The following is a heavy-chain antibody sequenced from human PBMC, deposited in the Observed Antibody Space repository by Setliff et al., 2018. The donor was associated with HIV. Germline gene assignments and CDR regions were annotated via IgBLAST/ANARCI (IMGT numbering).Heavy chain of an antibody. Sequence: GASVKVSCKLSGHTLTELSMHWVRQAPGKGLEWMGGFDPEDAETIYAQNFQGRVTMTEDTSTDAAYMELSSLRSEDTAFYYCTTDGSYDILTGPTPGAFDIWGQGTMVTVS. CDR1: GHTLTELS. D-gene: IGHD3-9*01. J-gene: IGHJ3*02. V-gene: IGHV1-24*01. CDR3: TTDGSYDILTGPTPGAFDI. CDR2: FDPEDAET.